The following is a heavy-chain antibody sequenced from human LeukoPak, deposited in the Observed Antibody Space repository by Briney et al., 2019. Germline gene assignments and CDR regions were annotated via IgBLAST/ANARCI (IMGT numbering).Heavy chain of an antibody. D-gene: IGHD4-11*01. CDR3: ARDIGNYDYFDY. Sequence: GRSLRLSCAASGFTFSNYIMHWVRQAPGKGLEWVAVIIENGNNQHYADSVKGRFTISRDNSKNSLYLQMNSLRAEDTAVYYCARDIGNYDYFDYWGQGTLVTVSS. CDR1: GFTFSNYI. CDR2: IIENGNNQ. V-gene: IGHV3-30*04. J-gene: IGHJ4*02.